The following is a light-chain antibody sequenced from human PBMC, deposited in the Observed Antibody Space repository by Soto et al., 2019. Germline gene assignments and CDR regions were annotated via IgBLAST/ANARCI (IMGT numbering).Light chain of an antibody. Sequence: DIQMTQSPSSLSASVGDRVTITCRASQGISNYLAWYQQKPGKVPKLLIYAASTLQSGVPSRFSGSGSGTDFTLTISSLQPEDVATYYCQKYNSARTFCGGTKVEIK. CDR2: AAS. CDR1: QGISNY. CDR3: QKYNSART. V-gene: IGKV1-27*01. J-gene: IGKJ4*01.